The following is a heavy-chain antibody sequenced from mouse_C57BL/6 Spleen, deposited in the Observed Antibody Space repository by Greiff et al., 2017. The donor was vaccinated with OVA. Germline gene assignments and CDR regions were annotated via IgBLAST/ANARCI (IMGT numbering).Heavy chain of an antibody. V-gene: IGHV1-26*01. CDR2: INPNNGGT. CDR3: ARWGGYDDGAWFAY. J-gene: IGHJ3*01. D-gene: IGHD2-2*01. CDR1: GYTFTDYY. Sequence: VQLQQSGPELVKPGASVKISCKASGYTFTDYYMNWVKQSHGKSLEWIGDINPNNGGTSYNQKFKGKATLTVDKSSSTAYMELRSLTSEDSAVYYCARWGGYDDGAWFAYWGQGTLVTVSA.